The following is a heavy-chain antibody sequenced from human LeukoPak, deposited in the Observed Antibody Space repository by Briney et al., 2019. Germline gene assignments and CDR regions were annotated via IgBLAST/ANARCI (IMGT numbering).Heavy chain of an antibody. Sequence: SVKVSCKASGGTFSSYAISWVRQAPGQGLEWMGRIIPILGIANYAQKFQGRVTITADKSTSTAYMELSSLRSEDTAVYYCARNQYYYDSSGYYYFDYCGQGTLVTVSS. CDR1: GGTFSSYA. CDR3: ARNQYYYDSSGYYYFDY. CDR2: IIPILGIA. V-gene: IGHV1-69*04. J-gene: IGHJ4*02. D-gene: IGHD3-22*01.